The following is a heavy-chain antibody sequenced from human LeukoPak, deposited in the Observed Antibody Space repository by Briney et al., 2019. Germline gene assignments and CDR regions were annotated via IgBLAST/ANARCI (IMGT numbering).Heavy chain of an antibody. CDR1: GGSISSSSYY. J-gene: IGHJ4*02. V-gene: IGHV4-39*01. CDR2: IYYSGST. Sequence: SETLSLTCTVSGGSISSSSYYWGWIRQPPGKGLEWIGSIYYSGSTYYNPSLKSRVTISVDTSKNQFSLKLSSVTAADTAVYYCARHQGHYYGSGSYYPRWDYFDYWGQGTLVTVSS. CDR3: ARHQGHYYGSGSYYPRWDYFDY. D-gene: IGHD3-10*01.